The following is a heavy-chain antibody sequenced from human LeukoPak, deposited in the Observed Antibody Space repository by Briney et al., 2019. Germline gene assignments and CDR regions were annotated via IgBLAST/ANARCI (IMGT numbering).Heavy chain of an antibody. J-gene: IGHJ4*02. CDR2: IKHDGSEE. D-gene: IGHD5-18*01. CDR3: ARDGGYTYGRPDY. Sequence: PGGSLRLSCAASGFTFTSYSMNWVRQAPGKGPEWVANIKHDGSEEYYVDSVKGRFTISKGNAKNSLYLQMNTLRVEDTAVYYCARDGGYTYGRPDYWGQGTLVIVSS. V-gene: IGHV3-7*03. CDR1: GFTFTSYS.